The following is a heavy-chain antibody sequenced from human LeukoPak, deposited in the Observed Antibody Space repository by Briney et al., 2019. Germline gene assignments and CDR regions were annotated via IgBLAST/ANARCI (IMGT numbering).Heavy chain of an antibody. V-gene: IGHV4-61*01. CDR1: GGSVSSGSYY. CDR3: ARDRSSSSWYPRAFDI. CDR2: IYYSGST. Sequence: SETLSLTCTVSGGSVSSGSYYWSWIRQPPGKGLEWIGYIYYSGSTNYNPSLKSRVTISVDTSKNQLSLKLSSVTAAETAVYYCARDRSSSSWYPRAFDIWGQGTMVTVSS. D-gene: IGHD6-13*01. J-gene: IGHJ3*02.